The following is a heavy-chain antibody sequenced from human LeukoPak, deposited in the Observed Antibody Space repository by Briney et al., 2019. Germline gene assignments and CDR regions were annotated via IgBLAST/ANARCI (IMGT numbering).Heavy chain of an antibody. CDR1: GYTFTSYY. D-gene: IGHD3-22*01. J-gene: IGHJ4*02. Sequence: GASVKVSCKASGYTFTSYYMHWVRQAPGQGLEWMGKINPYGGNTDYAQKFQGRVTMTRDMSTSTVNMELSSLRSEHTAVYYCANTDVMDSSGYFLYWGQGTLVTVSS. CDR3: ANTDVMDSSGYFLY. V-gene: IGHV1-46*01. CDR2: INPYGGNT.